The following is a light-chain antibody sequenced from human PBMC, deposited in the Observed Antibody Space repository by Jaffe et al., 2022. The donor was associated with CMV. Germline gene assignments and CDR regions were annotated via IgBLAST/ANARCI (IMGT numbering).Light chain of an antibody. CDR2: DVS. Sequence: QSALTQPASVSGSPGQSITISCTGTSSDVGAYNYVAWFQQHPGKAPKLMIYDVSSRPSGVSNRFSGSKSGTTASLTISGLQAEDEADYYCSSYTTTSSILFGGGTKLTVL. CDR1: SSDVGAYNY. CDR3: SSYTTTSSIL. V-gene: IGLV2-14*03. J-gene: IGLJ3*02.